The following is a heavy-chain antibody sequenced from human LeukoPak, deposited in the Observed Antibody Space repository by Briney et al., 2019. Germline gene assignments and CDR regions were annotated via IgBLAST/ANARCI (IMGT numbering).Heavy chain of an antibody. Sequence: GGSLRLSCAASGFTFSSYAMSWVRQAPGKGLEWVSAISGSGGSTYYADSVKGRFTISRDNSKNTLYLQMNSLRAVDTAVYYCAKDSSSWYYFDYWGQGTLVTVSS. CDR3: AKDSSSWYYFDY. CDR1: GFTFSSYA. V-gene: IGHV3-23*01. CDR2: ISGSGGST. J-gene: IGHJ4*02. D-gene: IGHD6-13*01.